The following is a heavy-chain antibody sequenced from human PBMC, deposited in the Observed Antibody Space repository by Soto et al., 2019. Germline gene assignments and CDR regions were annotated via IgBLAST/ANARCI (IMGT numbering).Heavy chain of an antibody. Sequence: EVQLVESGGGLVKPGGSLRLSCAASGFTFSSYSMNWVRQAPGKGLEWVSAISSSSSYIYYADSVKGRFTISRDNAKNSLYLQMNSLRAEDTAVYYCARDKDDYSFFYVMDVWGQGTTVTVSS. J-gene: IGHJ6*02. CDR3: ARDKDDYSFFYVMDV. V-gene: IGHV3-21*01. CDR1: GFTFSSYS. D-gene: IGHD4-4*01. CDR2: ISSSSSYI.